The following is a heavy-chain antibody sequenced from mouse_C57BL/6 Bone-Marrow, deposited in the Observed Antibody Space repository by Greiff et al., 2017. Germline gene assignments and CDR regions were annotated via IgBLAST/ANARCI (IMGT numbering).Heavy chain of an antibody. Sequence: EVQLVEPGGDLVKPGGSLKLSCAASGFTFSSYGMSWVRQTPDKRLEWVATISSGGSYTYYPDSVKGRFTISRDNAKNTLYLQISSLKSEDTAMYYCARPLRYFDYWGQGTTLTVSS. V-gene: IGHV5-6*01. D-gene: IGHD1-1*01. CDR2: ISSGGSYT. J-gene: IGHJ2*01. CDR1: GFTFSSYG. CDR3: ARPLRYFDY.